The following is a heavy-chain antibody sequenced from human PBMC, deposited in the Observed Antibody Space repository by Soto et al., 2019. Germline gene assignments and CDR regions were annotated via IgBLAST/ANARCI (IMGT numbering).Heavy chain of an antibody. CDR3: ARVKNSGGSCHYEECYMDV. J-gene: IGHJ6*03. CDR1: GGSISSYY. V-gene: IGHV4-59*01. D-gene: IGHD2-15*01. CDR2: IYYSGST. Sequence: SETLSLTCTVSGGSISSYYWSWIRQPPGKGLEWIGYIYYSGSTNYNPSLKSRVTISVDTSKNQFSLKLSSVTAADTAVYYCARVKNSGGSCHYEECYMDVWGKGTTVTVSS.